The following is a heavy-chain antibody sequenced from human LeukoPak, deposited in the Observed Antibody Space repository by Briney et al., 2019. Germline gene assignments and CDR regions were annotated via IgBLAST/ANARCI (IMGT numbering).Heavy chain of an antibody. Sequence: GGSLRLTCAASGFTFSSYAMSWVRQAPGKGLEWVSAISGSGGSTYYADSVKGRFTISRDNSKNTLYLQMNSLRAEDTAVYYCATMGIAVVNSFDYWGQGTLVTVSS. CDR2: ISGSGGST. CDR3: ATMGIAVVNSFDY. V-gene: IGHV3-23*01. D-gene: IGHD6-19*01. J-gene: IGHJ4*02. CDR1: GFTFSSYA.